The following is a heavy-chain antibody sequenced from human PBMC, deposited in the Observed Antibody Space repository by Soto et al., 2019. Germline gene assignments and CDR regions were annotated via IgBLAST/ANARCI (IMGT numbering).Heavy chain of an antibody. V-gene: IGHV1-69*13. CDR1: GGTFSSYA. J-gene: IGHJ5*02. Sequence: SVKVSCKASGGTFSSYAISWVRQAPGQGLEWMGGIIPIFGTANYAQKFQGRVTITADESTSTAYMELSSLRSEDTAVYYCAREVGATLNWFDPWGQGTLVTVSS. CDR2: IIPIFGTA. CDR3: AREVGATLNWFDP. D-gene: IGHD1-26*01.